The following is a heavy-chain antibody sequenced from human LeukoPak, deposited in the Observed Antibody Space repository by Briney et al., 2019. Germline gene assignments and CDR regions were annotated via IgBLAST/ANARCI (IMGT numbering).Heavy chain of an antibody. CDR3: ARDGGDTAMANFDY. CDR1: GYTFTGYY. CDR2: INPNSGGT. Sequence: ASVKVSCKASGYTFTGYYMHWVRQAPGQGLEWRGWINPNSGGTNYAQKFQGRVTMTRDTSISTAYMELSRLRSDDTAVYYCARDGGDTAMANFDYWGQGTLVTVSS. J-gene: IGHJ4*02. D-gene: IGHD5-18*01. V-gene: IGHV1-2*02.